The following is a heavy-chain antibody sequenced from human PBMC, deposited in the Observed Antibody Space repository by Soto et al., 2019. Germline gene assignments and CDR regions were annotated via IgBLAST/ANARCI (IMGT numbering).Heavy chain of an antibody. CDR2: ITVSGGST. CDR1: GLTFNNYV. Sequence: GGSLRLSCAASGLTFNNYVLSWVRQPPGKGLEWVSGITVSGGSTYYADSVKGRFTISRDSSKNKLYLQMNSLRAEDTALYYCAKVYPPINDYWGQGTLVTVSS. V-gene: IGHV3-23*01. J-gene: IGHJ4*02. CDR3: AKVYPPINDY.